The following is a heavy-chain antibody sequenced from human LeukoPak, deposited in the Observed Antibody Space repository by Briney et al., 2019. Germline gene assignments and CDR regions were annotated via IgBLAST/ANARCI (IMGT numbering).Heavy chain of an antibody. V-gene: IGHV1-8*01. CDR3: ARGPEDGYNYDY. Sequence: ASVKVSCKASGYTFTSYDINWVRQATGQGLEWMGWMNPNSGNTGYAQKFQCRVTLTRNTSISTAYMELGSLRSEDTAVYYCARGPEDGYNYDYWGQGTLVTVSS. CDR1: GYTFTSYD. CDR2: MNPNSGNT. J-gene: IGHJ4*02. D-gene: IGHD5-24*01.